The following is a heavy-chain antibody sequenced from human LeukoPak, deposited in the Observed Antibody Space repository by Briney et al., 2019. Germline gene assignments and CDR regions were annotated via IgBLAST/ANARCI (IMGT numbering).Heavy chain of an antibody. Sequence: KPSQTLSLTCAVSGGSISSGGYSWSWIRQPPGKGLEWIGYIYHSGSTYYNPSLKSRVTISVDRSKNQFSLKLSSVTAADTAVYYCARDKNYYGSGSYYRGAFDIWGQGTMVTVSS. J-gene: IGHJ3*02. CDR1: GGSISSGGYS. CDR2: IYHSGST. CDR3: ARDKNYYGSGSYYRGAFDI. D-gene: IGHD3-10*01. V-gene: IGHV4-30-2*01.